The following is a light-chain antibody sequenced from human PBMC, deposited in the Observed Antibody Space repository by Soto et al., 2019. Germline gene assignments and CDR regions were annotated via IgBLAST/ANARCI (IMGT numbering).Light chain of an antibody. CDR1: SSSVGNYNL. J-gene: IGLJ1*01. V-gene: IGLV2-23*01. CDR2: EGS. CDR3: CSFARGGTYV. Sequence: QSALTQPASVSGSPGQSITISCTGTSSSVGNYNLVSWYQQHPGKAPKLMIYEGSKRPSGVSNRISGSKSGNKASLTISGLQAEDEADYSCCSFARGGTYVFGTGTKLTVL.